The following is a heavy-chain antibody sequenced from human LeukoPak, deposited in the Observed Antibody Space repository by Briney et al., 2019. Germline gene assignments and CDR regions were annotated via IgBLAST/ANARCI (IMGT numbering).Heavy chain of an antibody. V-gene: IGHV4-59*01. CDR2: IYYSGST. Sequence: SETLSLTCTVSGGSISTYYWSWIRQPPGKGLEWIGYIYYSGSTNCNPSLKSRVTISVDTSKNQFSLKLRSVTAADTAVYHCARDASDTVTTYSYFDYWGQGTLVTVSS. CDR1: GGSISTYY. J-gene: IGHJ4*02. D-gene: IGHD4-11*01. CDR3: ARDASDTVTTYSYFDY.